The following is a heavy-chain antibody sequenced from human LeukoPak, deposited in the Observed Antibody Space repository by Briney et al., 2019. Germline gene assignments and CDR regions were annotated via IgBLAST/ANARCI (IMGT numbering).Heavy chain of an antibody. V-gene: IGHV4-34*01. CDR2: IYHSGST. CDR1: GGSFSGYY. D-gene: IGHD2-2*01. CDR3: ARGACSSTSCFGGWFDP. Sequence: SETLSLTCAVYGGSFSGYYWSWIRQPPGTGLEWIGEIYHSGSTNYNPSLKSRVTISVDTSKNQFSLKLISVTAADTAVYYCARGACSSTSCFGGWFDPWGQGTLVTVSS. J-gene: IGHJ5*02.